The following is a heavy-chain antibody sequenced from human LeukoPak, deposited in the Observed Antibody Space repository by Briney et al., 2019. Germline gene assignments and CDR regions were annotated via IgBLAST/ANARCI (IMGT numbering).Heavy chain of an antibody. CDR2: IYWDDDK. J-gene: IGHJ3*02. D-gene: IGHD6-13*01. V-gene: IGHV2-5*02. Sequence: SGPTLVNPTQTLTLTCSFSGFSLSTSGLAVGWIRQPPGKALEWLALIYWDDDKRYSPSLKSRLTITKDTSKNQMVLTMTNMDPVDTATYYCARQAGLSYISSRGVDTFDIWGQGTMVTVSS. CDR3: ARQAGLSYISSRGVDTFDI. CDR1: GFSLSTSGLA.